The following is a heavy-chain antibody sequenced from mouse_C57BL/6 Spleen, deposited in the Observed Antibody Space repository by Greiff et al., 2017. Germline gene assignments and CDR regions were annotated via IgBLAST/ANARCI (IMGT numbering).Heavy chain of an antibody. CDR2: IHPHSGST. CDR3: AKLLRSVFAY. D-gene: IGHD1-1*01. Sequence: VQLQQPGAELVKPGASVKLSCKASGYTFTSYWMHWVKQRPGQGLEWIGMIHPHSGSTNSNEQFKSKDTLTVDKSSSTAYMQLSSLTSEDSAVYYCAKLLRSVFAYWGQGTLVTVSA. V-gene: IGHV1-64*01. J-gene: IGHJ3*01. CDR1: GYTFTSYW.